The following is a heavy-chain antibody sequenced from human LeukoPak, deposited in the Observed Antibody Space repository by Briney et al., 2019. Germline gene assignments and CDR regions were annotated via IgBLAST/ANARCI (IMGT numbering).Heavy chain of an antibody. J-gene: IGHJ6*03. CDR3: ASSDGYNKAGYYYYMDV. D-gene: IGHD5-24*01. Sequence: ASVKVSCKVSGYTLTAYYMHWVRQAPGQGLEWMGWINPNTGGTNYAQKFQGRVTMTWDTSISTAYMELRGLRSDDTAVFYCASSDGYNKAGYYYYMDVWGKGATVTVSS. V-gene: IGHV1-2*02. CDR1: GYTLTAYY. CDR2: INPNTGGT.